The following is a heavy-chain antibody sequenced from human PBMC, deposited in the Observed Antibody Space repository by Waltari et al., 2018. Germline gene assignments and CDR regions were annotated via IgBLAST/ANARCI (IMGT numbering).Heavy chain of an antibody. CDR1: GFHFTGFV. V-gene: IGHV3-23*01. CDR2: ISPGGGVT. Sequence: EVQLLESGGGLVPPGVSRRLSCAASGFHFTGFVMSWVRQAPRKGLEWVSAISPGGGVTYYADSVKGRFTVSRDNSKNTLYLQMNSLRAEDTAVYYCLRRWFDSWGQGTLVIVSS. CDR3: LRRWFDS. J-gene: IGHJ5*01.